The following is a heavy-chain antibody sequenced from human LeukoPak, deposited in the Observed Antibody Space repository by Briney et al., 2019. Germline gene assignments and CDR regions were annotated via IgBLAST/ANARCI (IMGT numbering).Heavy chain of an antibody. Sequence: GASVKVSCKASGYTFTGYYMHWVRQAPGQGLEWMGWINPNSGGTNYAQKLQGRVTMTRDTSISTAYMELSRLRSDDAAVYYCARGAAGYYYYMDVGGKGTTVTVSS. V-gene: IGHV1-2*02. CDR3: ARGAAGYYYYMDV. D-gene: IGHD6-25*01. CDR2: INPNSGGT. J-gene: IGHJ6*03. CDR1: GYTFTGYY.